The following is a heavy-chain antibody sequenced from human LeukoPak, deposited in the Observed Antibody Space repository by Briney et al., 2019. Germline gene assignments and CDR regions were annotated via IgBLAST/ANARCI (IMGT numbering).Heavy chain of an antibody. CDR3: AKSCGGDCYYCDY. CDR1: GFTISSYA. Sequence: PGGSLRLSCAASGFTISSYAMTWVRQAPGKGLEWVSTITSSNAPTNYADSVKGRFTISRDNSRNTLYLQMNSLRAEDTAIYYCAKSCGGDCYYCDYWGQGTLVTVSS. D-gene: IGHD2-21*02. V-gene: IGHV3-23*01. J-gene: IGHJ4*02. CDR2: ITSSNAPT.